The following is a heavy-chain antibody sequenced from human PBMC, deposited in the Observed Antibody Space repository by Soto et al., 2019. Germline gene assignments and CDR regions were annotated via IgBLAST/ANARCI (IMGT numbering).Heavy chain of an antibody. Sequence: SETLSLTCTVSGGSISNNNYYWAWIRQPPGKGLEWIGSIDSSGRTYYYPSLKSRVTISVDTSKNQFSLKLSSVTAADTAVYYCAIQRGYSNSVFDHWGQGALVTVSS. V-gene: IGHV4-39*01. CDR3: AIQRGYSNSVFDH. D-gene: IGHD4-4*01. CDR1: GGSISNNNYY. J-gene: IGHJ4*02. CDR2: IDSSGRT.